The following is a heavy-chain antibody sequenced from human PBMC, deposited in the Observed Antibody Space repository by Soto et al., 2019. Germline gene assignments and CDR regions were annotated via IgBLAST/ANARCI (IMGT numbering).Heavy chain of an antibody. Sequence: LRLSCAASGFTFSSYEMNWVRQAPGKGLEWVASISTRSHYIYYADSLKGRFTISRDNAKNSVDLQISSLRAEDTAVYYCARDSSTGYYLSDFDYWGQGTLVTVSS. CDR3: ARDSSTGYYLSDFDY. V-gene: IGHV3-21*01. CDR2: ISTRSHYI. J-gene: IGHJ4*02. D-gene: IGHD3-9*01. CDR1: GFTFSSYE.